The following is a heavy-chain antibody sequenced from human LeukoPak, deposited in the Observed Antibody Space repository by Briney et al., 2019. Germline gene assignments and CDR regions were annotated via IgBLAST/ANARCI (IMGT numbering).Heavy chain of an antibody. D-gene: IGHD2-2*01. J-gene: IGHJ6*03. CDR3: ARVYRRDYYYYYMDV. V-gene: IGHV4-59*01. CDR2: IYYSGST. Sequence: SETLSLTCTVSGGSTSSYYWSWIRQPPGKGLEWIGYIYYSGSTNYNPSLKSRVTISVDTSKNQFSLKLSSVTAVDTAVYYCARVYRRDYYYYYMDVWGKGTTVTVSS. CDR1: GGSTSSYY.